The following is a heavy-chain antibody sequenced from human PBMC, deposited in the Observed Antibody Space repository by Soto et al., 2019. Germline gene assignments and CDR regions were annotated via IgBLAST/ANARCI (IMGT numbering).Heavy chain of an antibody. D-gene: IGHD3-10*01. V-gene: IGHV1-3*01. Sequence: QVQLVQSGAEVKKPGASVKVSCKASGYTFTSYAMHWVRQAPGQRLEWMGWINAGNGNTKYSQKFQGRVTITRDTSASTAYMGLSSLRSEDTAVYYCARDPSVWFGELFVDYWGQGTLVTVSS. CDR2: INAGNGNT. J-gene: IGHJ4*02. CDR3: ARDPSVWFGELFVDY. CDR1: GYTFTSYA.